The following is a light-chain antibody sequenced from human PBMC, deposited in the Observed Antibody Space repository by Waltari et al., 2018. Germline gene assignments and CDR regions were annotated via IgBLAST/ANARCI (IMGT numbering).Light chain of an antibody. CDR2: DVS. CDR1: SSDGGCYTF. J-gene: IGLJ3*02. Sequence: QSALTQPASVSGSPGQSITLSCTGTSSDGGCYTFVPWYQQHPGKAPKLMIYDVSKRPSGVSSRFSGSKSGNTASLTISGLQAEDEADYYCSSYTSSTTWVFGGGTKLTVL. V-gene: IGLV2-14*03. CDR3: SSYTSSTTWV.